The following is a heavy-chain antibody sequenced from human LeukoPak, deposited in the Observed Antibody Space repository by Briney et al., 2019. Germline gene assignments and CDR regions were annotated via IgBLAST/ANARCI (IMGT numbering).Heavy chain of an antibody. CDR2: IKQDGSEK. Sequence: GGSLRLSCAASGFTFSSYWTSWVRQAPGKGLEWVANIKQDGSEKYYVDSVKGRFTISRDNTKNSLYLQMNSLRAEDTAVYYCARRYMDVWGKGTTVTVSS. CDR3: ARRYMDV. V-gene: IGHV3-7*01. J-gene: IGHJ6*03. CDR1: GFTFSSYW.